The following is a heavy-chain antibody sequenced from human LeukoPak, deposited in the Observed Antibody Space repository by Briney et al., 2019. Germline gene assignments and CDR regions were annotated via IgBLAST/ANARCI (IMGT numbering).Heavy chain of an antibody. CDR2: IYSGGST. Sequence: GGSLRLSCAASGFTVSSNYMSWVRQAPGKGLEWVSVIYSGGSTYYADSVKGRFTISRDNAKNSLYLQMNSLRAEDTAVYYCARDGRDSSGLDIWGQGTMVTVSS. CDR1: GFTVSSNY. V-gene: IGHV3-53*01. CDR3: ARDGRDSSGLDI. J-gene: IGHJ3*02. D-gene: IGHD3-22*01.